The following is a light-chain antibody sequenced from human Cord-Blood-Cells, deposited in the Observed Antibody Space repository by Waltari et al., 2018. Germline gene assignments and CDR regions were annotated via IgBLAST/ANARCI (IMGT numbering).Light chain of an antibody. CDR1: QSLLHSNGYNY. J-gene: IGKJ2*03. Sequence: SISCRPSQSLLHSNGYNYLDWYLQKPGQSPQLLIYLGSNRASGVPDRFSGSGSGTDFTLKISRVEAEDVGVYYCMQALQTPYSFGQGTKLEIK. V-gene: IGKV2-28*01. CDR2: LGS. CDR3: MQALQTPYS.